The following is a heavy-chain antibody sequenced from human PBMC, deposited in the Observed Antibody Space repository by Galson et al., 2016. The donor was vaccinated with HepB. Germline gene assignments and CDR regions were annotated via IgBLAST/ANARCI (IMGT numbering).Heavy chain of an antibody. V-gene: IGHV3-74*01. CDR2: INADGTST. CDR1: DFTFSGRW. Sequence: SLRLSCAASDFTFSGRWMHWVRQVPGKGLVWVSYINADGTSTTYADSVKGRFTISRDNAKNTVHLQMNSLRAEDTAISYCTRDDSYGLDVWGQGTTVTASS. D-gene: IGHD2-21*02. J-gene: IGHJ6*02. CDR3: TRDDSYGLDV.